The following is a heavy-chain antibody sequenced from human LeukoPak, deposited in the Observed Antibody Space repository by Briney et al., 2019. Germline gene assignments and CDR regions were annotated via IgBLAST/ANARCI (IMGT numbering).Heavy chain of an antibody. J-gene: IGHJ6*03. V-gene: IGHV3-23*01. CDR1: GFTFSSYA. CDR2: ISGSGGST. Sequence: GGSLRLSCAASGFTFSSYAMSWVRQAPGKGLEWVSAISGSGGSTYYADSVKGRFTISRDNSKNTLYLQINSLRAEDTAVYYCAKAGGWNYDYYYYYMDVWGKGTTVTVSS. D-gene: IGHD1-7*01. CDR3: AKAGGWNYDYYYYYMDV.